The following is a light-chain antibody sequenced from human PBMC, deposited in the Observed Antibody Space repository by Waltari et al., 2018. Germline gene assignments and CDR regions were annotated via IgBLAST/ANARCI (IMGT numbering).Light chain of an antibody. CDR2: RNN. CDR3: ATWDGSLTAWV. V-gene: IGLV1-47*01. J-gene: IGLJ3*02. Sequence: QSVLTQPPSASGIPGQRVTISCSGSTSNIGRNYVYWYQQFPGTAPKLLVYRNNERPSGVPDRISGSKSGTSASLAISGLRSEDEADYYCATWDGSLTAWVFGGGTKVTVL. CDR1: TSNIGRNY.